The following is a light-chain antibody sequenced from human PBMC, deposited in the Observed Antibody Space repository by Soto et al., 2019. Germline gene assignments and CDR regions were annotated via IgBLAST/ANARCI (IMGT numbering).Light chain of an antibody. Sequence: EIVLTQSPATLSLSPGERATLSCRASQSVRSHLAWFQQKPGQAPRLLMYGVSTRATGMPDRFSGSGSGTEFTLIISGVEPEDSAVYYCQQYGASPFTFGPGTRLEI. CDR2: GVS. CDR1: QSVRSH. J-gene: IGKJ3*01. CDR3: QQYGASPFT. V-gene: IGKV3D-15*01.